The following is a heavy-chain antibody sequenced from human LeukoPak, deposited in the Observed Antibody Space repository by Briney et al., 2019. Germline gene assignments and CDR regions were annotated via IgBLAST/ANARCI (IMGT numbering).Heavy chain of an antibody. Sequence: GESLRLSCAASGFSFSDYWMAWVRQAPGKGLEWVANIKTDGSEKYYEDSVKGRFTISRDNAKNSVYLQMNSLRAEDTAVYYCVRDVRGGHFDYWGRGTLVTVSS. D-gene: IGHD2-15*01. CDR1: GFSFSDYW. J-gene: IGHJ4*02. V-gene: IGHV3-7*01. CDR2: IKTDGSEK. CDR3: VRDVRGGHFDY.